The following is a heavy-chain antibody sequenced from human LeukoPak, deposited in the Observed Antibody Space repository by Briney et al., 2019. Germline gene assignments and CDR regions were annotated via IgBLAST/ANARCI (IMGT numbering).Heavy chain of an antibody. J-gene: IGHJ4*02. CDR3: ARDLLWFGELFHFDY. Sequence: ASVKVSCKASGYTFTSYGISWVRQAPGQGLEWMGWISAYNGNTNYAQKLQGGVTVTTDTSTSTAYMELRSLRSDDTAVYYCARDLLWFGELFHFDYWGQGTLVTVSS. CDR1: GYTFTSYG. V-gene: IGHV1-18*01. CDR2: ISAYNGNT. D-gene: IGHD3-10*01.